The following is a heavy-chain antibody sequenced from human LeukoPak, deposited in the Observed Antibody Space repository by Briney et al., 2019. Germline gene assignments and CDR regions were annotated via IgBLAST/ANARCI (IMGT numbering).Heavy chain of an antibody. J-gene: IGHJ2*01. D-gene: IGHD3-10*01. CDR3: ARVGDHYHWYLDL. CDR1: GFSVSIKY. V-gene: IGHV3-53*01. Sequence: GGSLTLSCAASGFSVSIKYMNWVRQAPGKGLEWVSIIYSGADTYYADSVKGRFTISRDTSKSTLFLHMNNVRVEDTAVYYCARVGDHYHWYLDLWGRGTLVSVSS. CDR2: IYSGADT.